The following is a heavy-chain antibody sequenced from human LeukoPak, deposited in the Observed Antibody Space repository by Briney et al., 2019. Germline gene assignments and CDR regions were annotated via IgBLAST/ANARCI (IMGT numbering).Heavy chain of an antibody. CDR2: IYYSGST. CDR3: ARVKGPQWLAPDY. J-gene: IGHJ4*02. CDR1: GGSISSYY. D-gene: IGHD6-19*01. Sequence: SETLSLTCTVSGGSISSYYWSWIRQPPGKGLEWIGFIYYSGSTNYNPSVKSRVTISVDTSKNQFSLKLSSVTAADTAVYYCARVKGPQWLAPDYWGQGTLVTVSS. V-gene: IGHV4-59*01.